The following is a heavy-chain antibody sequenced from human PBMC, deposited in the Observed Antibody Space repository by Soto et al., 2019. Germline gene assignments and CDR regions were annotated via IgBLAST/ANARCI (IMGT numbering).Heavy chain of an antibody. Sequence: GGSLRLSCAASGFTFSSYAMSWVRQAPGKGLEWVSAISGSGGSTYYADSVKGRFTISRDNSKNTLYLQMNSLRAEDTAVYYCAKVMSIAARPDQYYFDYWGQGTLVTVSS. V-gene: IGHV3-23*01. CDR2: ISGSGGST. D-gene: IGHD6-6*01. CDR3: AKVMSIAARPDQYYFDY. CDR1: GFTFSSYA. J-gene: IGHJ4*02.